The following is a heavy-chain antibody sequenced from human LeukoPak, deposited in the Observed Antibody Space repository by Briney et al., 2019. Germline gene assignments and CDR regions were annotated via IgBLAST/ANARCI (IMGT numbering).Heavy chain of an antibody. J-gene: IGHJ5*02. CDR2: ISSSSSYI. CDR3: ARDRDHAVGAPFGYNWFDP. CDR1: GFTFSNYS. V-gene: IGHV3-21*01. Sequence: GGSLRLSCAASGFTFSNYSMNWVRQAPGKGLDWVSSISSSSSYIYYADSVKGRFTISRDNAKNSLYLQMNSLRAEDTAVYYCARDRDHAVGAPFGYNWFDPWGQGTLVTVSS. D-gene: IGHD1-26*01.